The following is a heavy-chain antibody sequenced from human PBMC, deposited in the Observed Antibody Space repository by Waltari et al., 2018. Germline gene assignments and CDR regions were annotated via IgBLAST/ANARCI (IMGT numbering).Heavy chain of an antibody. D-gene: IGHD3-22*01. J-gene: IGHJ4*02. CDR1: GFPFRSYG. CDR3: VREYDSGGAGY. Sequence: EVQLVESGGGLVQPGGSRRLHCSSSGFPFRSYGKNWVRQAPGKGLEWVSYISPSSSTITYADSMKGRFTISRDNAKNSLYLQMNSLRADDTAVYYCVREYDSGGAGYWGQGTLVTVSS. V-gene: IGHV3-48*04. CDR2: ISPSSSTI.